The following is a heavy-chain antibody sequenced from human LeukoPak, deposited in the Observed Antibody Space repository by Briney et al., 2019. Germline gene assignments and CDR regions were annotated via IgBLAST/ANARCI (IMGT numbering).Heavy chain of an antibody. CDR2: IYYSGTA. Sequence: SETLSLTCAVSGASISNNDFCWGWLRQPPGKGPEWIGTIYYSGTAFYNPSLRSRVTVSLDTSRNQFSLKLSSVTAADTAVYYCARHGRWDSGTYSFDYWGQGALVTVSS. CDR3: ARHGRWDSGTYSFDY. CDR1: GASISNNDFC. J-gene: IGHJ4*02. D-gene: IGHD1-26*01. V-gene: IGHV4-39*01.